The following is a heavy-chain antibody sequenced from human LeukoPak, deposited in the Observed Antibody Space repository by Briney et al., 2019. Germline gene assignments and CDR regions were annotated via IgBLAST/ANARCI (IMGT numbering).Heavy chain of an antibody. CDR2: IYPGDSDT. Sequence: GESLKISCKGSGYSFTSYWIGWVRQMPGKGLEWMGIIYPGDSDTRYSPSFQGQVTISADKSVSTAYLQWSSLKASDTAMYYCARQEVAAAGPSVYWGQGTLVTVSS. J-gene: IGHJ4*02. D-gene: IGHD6-13*01. CDR1: GYSFTSYW. V-gene: IGHV5-51*01. CDR3: ARQEVAAAGPSVY.